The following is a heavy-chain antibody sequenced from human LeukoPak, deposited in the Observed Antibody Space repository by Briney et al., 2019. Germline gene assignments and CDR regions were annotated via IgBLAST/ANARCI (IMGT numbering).Heavy chain of an antibody. J-gene: IGHJ4*02. CDR1: GGSISSSSYR. CDR3: ARGYCSGGSCYPTHTDY. D-gene: IGHD2-15*01. Sequence: PSETLSLTCAVSGGSISSSSYRWGWIRQPPGKGLEWIGYIYYSGSTNYNPSLKSRVTISVDTSKNQFSLKLSSVTAADTAVYYCARGYCSGGSCYPTHTDYWGQGTLVTVSS. V-gene: IGHV4-61*05. CDR2: IYYSGST.